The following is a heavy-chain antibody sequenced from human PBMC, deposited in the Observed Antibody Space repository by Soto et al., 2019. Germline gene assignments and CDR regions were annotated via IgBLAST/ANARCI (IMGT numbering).Heavy chain of an antibody. CDR1: GGSISTGGYY. Sequence: QVQLQESGPGLVKPSQTLSLTCTVSGGSISTGGYYWNWIRQHPGKGLEWIGYFYYSGSTYYNPSLTSRVTIPVNTAKNPFSLKLSSVTAADTAVYYCARSVFPWGQGTLVTVSS. V-gene: IGHV4-31*03. CDR2: FYYSGST. CDR3: ARSVFP. J-gene: IGHJ5*02.